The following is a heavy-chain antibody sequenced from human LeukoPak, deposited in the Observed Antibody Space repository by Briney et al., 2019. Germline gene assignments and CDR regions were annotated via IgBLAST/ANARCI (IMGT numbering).Heavy chain of an antibody. CDR2: ISGSGGGT. J-gene: IGHJ4*02. CDR1: GFAVSNNY. V-gene: IGHV3-23*01. D-gene: IGHD3-9*01. Sequence: GGSLRLSCAASGFAVSNNYMTWVRQAPGKGLEWVSAISGSGGGTYYADSVRGRFTISRDDSKNTLYLQLNSLRAEDTAVYYCATDLILTGYYSGDYWGQGTPVTVSS. CDR3: ATDLILTGYYSGDY.